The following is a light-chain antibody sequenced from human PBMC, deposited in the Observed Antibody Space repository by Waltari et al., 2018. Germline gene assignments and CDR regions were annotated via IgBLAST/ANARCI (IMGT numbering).Light chain of an antibody. CDR3: QAWDSSTVV. CDR1: KLGDKY. Sequence: SYELTQPPSVSVSPGQTANIICSGDKLGDKYACWYQQKPGQSPVLVIYQNNKRPSGIPERFSGSNSGNTATLTISGTQAMDEADYYCQAWDSSTVVFGGGTKLTVL. J-gene: IGLJ2*01. V-gene: IGLV3-1*01. CDR2: QNN.